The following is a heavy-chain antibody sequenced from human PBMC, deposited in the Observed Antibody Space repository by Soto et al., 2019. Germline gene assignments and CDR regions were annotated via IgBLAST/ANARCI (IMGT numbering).Heavy chain of an antibody. CDR2: ISAHNGNT. CDR3: ARGRDGDY. CDR1: GYAFTTYG. V-gene: IGHV1-18*01. D-gene: IGHD6-6*01. J-gene: IGHJ4*02. Sequence: QVHLVQSGAEVKKPGASVKVSCKGSGYAFTTYGITWVRQAPGQGLEWMGWISAHNGNTNYAQKLQGRVTVTRDTSTSTAYMALRSLRSDDTAVYYCARGRDGDYWGQGDLVTVSS.